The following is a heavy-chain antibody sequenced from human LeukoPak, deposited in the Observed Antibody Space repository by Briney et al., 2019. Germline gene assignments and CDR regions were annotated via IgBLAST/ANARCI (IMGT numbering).Heavy chain of an antibody. J-gene: IGHJ6*02. CDR1: GGSISGHY. CDR2: IHYSGRP. V-gene: IGHV4-59*11. D-gene: IGHD3-16*01. CDR3: ARFGVDYDMDV. Sequence: SETLSLTCTVSGGSISGHYWTWIRQPPGKGLEWIGQIHYSGRPDYNPSLKSRVTISVDTSKNQLSLKETSVTGADTAVYYCARFGVDYDMDVWGQGTTVTVSS.